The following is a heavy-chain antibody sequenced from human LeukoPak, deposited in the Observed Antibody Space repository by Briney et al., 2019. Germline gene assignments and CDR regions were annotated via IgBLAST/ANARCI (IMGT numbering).Heavy chain of an antibody. V-gene: IGHV1-69*04. CDR1: GGTFSSYA. CDR3: ARDDDYGGTNWFDP. J-gene: IGHJ5*02. D-gene: IGHD4-23*01. CDR2: IIPILGIA. Sequence: SVKVSCKASGGTFSSYAISWVRQAPGQGLEWMGRIIPILGIANYAQKFQGRVTITADKSTSTAYMELSSLRSEDAAVYYCARDDDYGGTNWFDPWGQGTLVTVSS.